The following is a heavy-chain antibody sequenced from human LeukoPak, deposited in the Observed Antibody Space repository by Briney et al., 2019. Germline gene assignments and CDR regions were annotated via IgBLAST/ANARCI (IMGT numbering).Heavy chain of an antibody. D-gene: IGHD3-3*01. CDR1: GYSFTSYW. CDR3: AVHYDFWSGYSVTAYYFDY. CDR2: IYPGDSDT. V-gene: IGHV5-51*01. J-gene: IGHJ4*02. Sequence: GESLKISCKGSGYSFTSYWIGWVRQMPGKGLEWMGIIYPGDSDTRYSPSFQGQVTISADKSISTAYLPWSSLKASDTAMYYCAVHYDFWSGYSVTAYYFDYWGQGTLVTVSS.